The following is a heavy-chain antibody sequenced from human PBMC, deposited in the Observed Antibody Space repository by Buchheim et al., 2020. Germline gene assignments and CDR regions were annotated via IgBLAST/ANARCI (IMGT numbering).Heavy chain of an antibody. J-gene: IGHJ5*02. CDR3: AGRYCSSTSCYGNWFDP. CDR2: INHSGST. V-gene: IGHV4-34*01. CDR1: GGSFSGYY. D-gene: IGHD2-2*01. Sequence: QVQLQQWGAGLLKPSETLSLTCAVYGGSFSGYYWSWIRQPPGKGLEWIGEINHSGSTNYNPSLKSRVTISVDTSKNQFSLKLSSVTAADTAVYYCAGRYCSSTSCYGNWFDPWGQGTL.